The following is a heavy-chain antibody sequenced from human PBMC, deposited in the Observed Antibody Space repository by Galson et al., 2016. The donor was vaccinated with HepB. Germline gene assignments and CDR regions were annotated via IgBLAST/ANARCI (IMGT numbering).Heavy chain of an antibody. Sequence: SLRLAYAASGFTFGNYGMHWVRPAPGKGLGWVAIISYEGSDNYYPESVGGRITMSRDNSENTLYLQMYSLRAEDTAVYYCAKGWDDGSYASYFDFGGQGTLVTVSS. V-gene: IGHV3-30*18. J-gene: IGHJ4*02. CDR2: ISYEGSDN. CDR3: AKGWDDGSYASYFDF. D-gene: IGHD3-16*01. CDR1: GFTFGNYG.